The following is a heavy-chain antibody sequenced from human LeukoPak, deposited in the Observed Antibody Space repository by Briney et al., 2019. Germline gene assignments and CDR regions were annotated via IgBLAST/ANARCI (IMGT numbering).Heavy chain of an antibody. CDR1: GFSFSRHW. Sequence: PGGSLRLSCAASGFSFSRHWVSWVRQAPGKELEWVANMQIDGSKKYYVDSVKGRFIVSRDNTMNSLYLQMNSLRAEDTAMYYCAREFPDSTATGPAFDFWGQGTMVTVSS. J-gene: IGHJ3*01. V-gene: IGHV3-7*01. CDR2: MQIDGSKK. D-gene: IGHD6-13*01. CDR3: AREFPDSTATGPAFDF.